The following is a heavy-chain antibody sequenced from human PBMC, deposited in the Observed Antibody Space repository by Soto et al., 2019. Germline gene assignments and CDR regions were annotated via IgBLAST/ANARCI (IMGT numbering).Heavy chain of an antibody. D-gene: IGHD3-9*01. J-gene: IGHJ5*01. V-gene: IGHV4-34*01. Sequence: SQTLSLTRACYAGSSRRYNYIVFRHPPEKGLEWIGEINHSGSTNYNPSLKSRVTISVDTSKNQFSLKLSSVTAADTAVYYCARIDFLAGYSNWFYFWAQGTLV. CDR1: AGSSRRYN. CDR3: ARIDFLAGYSNWFYF. CDR2: INHSGST.